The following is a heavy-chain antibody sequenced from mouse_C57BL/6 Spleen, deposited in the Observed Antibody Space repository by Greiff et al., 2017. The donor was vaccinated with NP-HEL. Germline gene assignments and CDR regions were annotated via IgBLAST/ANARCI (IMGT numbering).Heavy chain of an antibody. CDR1: GYTFTSYW. V-gene: IGHV1-7*01. CDR3: ARTTVAYYFDY. Sequence: QVHVKQSGAELAKPGASVKLSCKASGYTFTSYWMHWVKQRPGQGLEWIGYINPSSGYTKYNQKFKDKATLTADKSSSTAYMQLSSLTYEDSAVYYCARTTVAYYFDYWGQGTTLTVSS. J-gene: IGHJ2*01. D-gene: IGHD1-1*01. CDR2: INPSSGYT.